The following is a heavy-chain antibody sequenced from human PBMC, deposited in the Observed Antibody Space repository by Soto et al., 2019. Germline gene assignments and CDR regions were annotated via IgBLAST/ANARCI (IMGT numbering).Heavy chain of an antibody. CDR3: ARRAETNVWIGFGADKFYFDF. V-gene: IGHV1-8*01. D-gene: IGHD3-3*01. J-gene: IGHJ4*02. CDR1: GYTFTSYD. CDR2: MNPNTGNS. Sequence: QVQLVQSGAEVRKPGASVKVSCEDSGYTFTSYDIYWVRQATGQGLEWMGWMNPNTGNSGYAQKFQGRVTMTSDTSISTAHMELSSLRSEDTAVYYSARRAETNVWIGFGADKFYFDFWGQVTLVTVSS.